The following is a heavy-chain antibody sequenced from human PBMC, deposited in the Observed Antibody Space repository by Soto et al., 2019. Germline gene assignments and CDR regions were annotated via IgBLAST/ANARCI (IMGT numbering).Heavy chain of an antibody. D-gene: IGHD3-22*01. Sequence: PGGSLRLSCAASGFTCSDYDMSWIRQAPGKGLEWVSYISSSDNIIYYADSVKGRFTLSRDNAKNSLYLQMNNLRAEDTAVYYCARDLGYYDSSGYFDYWGQGTLVTVSS. J-gene: IGHJ4*02. CDR2: ISSSDNII. V-gene: IGHV3-11*01. CDR1: GFTCSDYD. CDR3: ARDLGYYDSSGYFDY.